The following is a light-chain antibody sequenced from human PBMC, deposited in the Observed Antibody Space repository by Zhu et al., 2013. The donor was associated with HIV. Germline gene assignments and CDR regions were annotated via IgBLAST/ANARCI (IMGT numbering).Light chain of an antibody. V-gene: IGKV1-9*01. Sequence: DIQMTQSPSSLSASVGDRVTITCRASQDIDRYLAWYQQKPGKAPNLLIYAASTRQSGVPSRFRARGSGTEFTLTITSLQPQDFATYYCHHVNDNPAFGPGTKVDVK. CDR3: HHVNDNPA. J-gene: IGKJ3*01. CDR2: AAS. CDR1: QDIDRY.